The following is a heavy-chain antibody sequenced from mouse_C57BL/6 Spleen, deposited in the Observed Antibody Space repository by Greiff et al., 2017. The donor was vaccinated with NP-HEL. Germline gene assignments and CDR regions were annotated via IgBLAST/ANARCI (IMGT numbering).Heavy chain of an antibody. D-gene: IGHD1-1*02. CDR1: GYTFTDYE. CDR2: IDPETGGT. V-gene: IGHV1-15*01. CDR3: TPTYYGDY. J-gene: IGHJ2*01. Sequence: VQLQESGAELVRPGASVTLSCKASGYTFTDYEMHWVKQTPVHGLEWIGAIDPETGGTAYNQKFKGKAILTADKSSSTAYMELRSLTSEDSAVYYCTPTYYGDYWGQGTTLTVSS.